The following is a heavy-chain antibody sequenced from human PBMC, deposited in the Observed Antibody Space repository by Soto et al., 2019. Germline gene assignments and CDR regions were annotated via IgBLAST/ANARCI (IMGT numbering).Heavy chain of an antibody. Sequence: QVQLVQSGAEVKKPGASVKVSCKASGYTFTSYDINWVRQATGQGLEWMGWMNPNSGNTGYAQKFQGRVTMTRNTSISTAYMELSSLRSEDTAVYYCVRGLGVIVFYYYYMDVWGKGTTVTVSS. V-gene: IGHV1-8*01. CDR1: GYTFTSYD. CDR2: MNPNSGNT. J-gene: IGHJ6*03. CDR3: VRGLGVIVFYYYYMDV. D-gene: IGHD3-16*02.